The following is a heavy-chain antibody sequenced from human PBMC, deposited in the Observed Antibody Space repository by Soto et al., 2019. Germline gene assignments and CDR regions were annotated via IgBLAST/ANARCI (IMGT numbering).Heavy chain of an antibody. Sequence: EVQLLESGGGLVQPGGSLRLSCAASGFTFSSYAMSWVRQAPGKGLEWVSAISGSGDSTYYADSVKGRFTISRDNSKNARYLQMNSLRAEATAVYYCAKRAWGTYYFDYWGQGTLVTVSS. D-gene: IGHD3-16*01. CDR2: ISGSGDST. CDR1: GFTFSSYA. CDR3: AKRAWGTYYFDY. V-gene: IGHV3-23*01. J-gene: IGHJ4*02.